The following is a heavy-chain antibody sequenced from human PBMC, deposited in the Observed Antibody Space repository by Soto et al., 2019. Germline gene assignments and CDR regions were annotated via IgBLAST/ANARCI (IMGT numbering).Heavy chain of an antibody. CDR1: GFTFSSYA. Sequence: GGSLRLSCAASGFTFSSYAMSWVRQAPGKGLEWVSAITGSGGSTYYADSVKGRFTISRDSSKNILYLQMNSLRAEDTAVYYCAKALRSSYYYYGMDVWGQGTTVTVSS. V-gene: IGHV3-23*01. CDR2: ITGSGGST. J-gene: IGHJ6*02. CDR3: AKALRSSYYYYGMDV.